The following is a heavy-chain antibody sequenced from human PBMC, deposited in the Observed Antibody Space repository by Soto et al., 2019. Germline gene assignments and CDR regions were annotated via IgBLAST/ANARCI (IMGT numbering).Heavy chain of an antibody. D-gene: IGHD4-4*01. J-gene: IGHJ6*02. Sequence: GASVKVSCKASGYTFTSYDINWVRQATGQGLEWMGWMNPNSGNTGYAQKFQGRVTMTRNTSISTAYMELSSLRSEDTAVYYCARAKGNSGYYYYGMDVWGQGTTVTVSS. V-gene: IGHV1-8*01. CDR2: MNPNSGNT. CDR1: GYTFTSYD. CDR3: ARAKGNSGYYYYGMDV.